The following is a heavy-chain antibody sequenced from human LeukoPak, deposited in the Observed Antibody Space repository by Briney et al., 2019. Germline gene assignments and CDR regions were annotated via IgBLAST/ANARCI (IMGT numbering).Heavy chain of an antibody. J-gene: IGHJ6*02. CDR3: ARERRPAAIGWDYFYYYGMDV. V-gene: IGHV4-61*02. D-gene: IGHD2-2*02. CDR1: GGSISSGSYY. CDR2: IYTSGST. Sequence: SETLSLTCTVSGGSISSGSYYWSWIRQPAGKELEWIGRIYTSGSTNYNPSLKSRVTISVDTSKNQFSLKLSSVTAADTAVYYCARERRPAAIGWDYFYYYGMDVWGQGTTVTVSS.